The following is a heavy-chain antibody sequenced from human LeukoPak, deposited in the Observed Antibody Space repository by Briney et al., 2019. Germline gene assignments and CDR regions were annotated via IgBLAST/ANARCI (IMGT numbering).Heavy chain of an antibody. Sequence: PGGSLRLSCAASGFTFSSYSMNWVRQAPGKGLEWVSYISSSSSTIYYADSVKGRFTISRHNAKNSLYLQMNSLRAEDTAVYYCARAGSGYEDGFDYWGQGTLVTVSS. D-gene: IGHD5-12*01. V-gene: IGHV3-48*04. CDR3: ARAGSGYEDGFDY. CDR1: GFTFSSYS. CDR2: ISSSSSTI. J-gene: IGHJ4*02.